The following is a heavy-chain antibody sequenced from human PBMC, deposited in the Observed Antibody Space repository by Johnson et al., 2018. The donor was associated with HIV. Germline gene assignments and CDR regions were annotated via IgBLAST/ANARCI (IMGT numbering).Heavy chain of an antibody. CDR3: ARDRGYWDAFDI. D-gene: IGHD3-22*01. J-gene: IGHJ3*02. Sequence: VQLVESGGGLIQPGGSLRLSCAASGFTVSTNYMSWVRQAPGKGLEWVSIIYSGGSTYYADSVKGRFSISRDNAKNSLYLQMNSLRAEDTAVYYCARDRGYWDAFDIWGQGTMVTVSS. CDR2: IYSGGST. CDR1: GFTVSTNY. V-gene: IGHV3-53*01.